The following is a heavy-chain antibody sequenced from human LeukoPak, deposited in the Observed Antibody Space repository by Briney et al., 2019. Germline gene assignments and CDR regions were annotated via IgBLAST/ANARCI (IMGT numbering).Heavy chain of an antibody. Sequence: KPSETLSLTCTVSGGSISSYYWSWIRQPAGKGLEWIGRICTSGSTNYNPSLKSRVTTSVDTSKNQLSLKLSSVTAADTAVYYCARVRGTGYSYYFDYWGQGTLVTVSS. CDR2: ICTSGST. CDR3: ARVRGTGYSYYFDY. CDR1: GGSISSYY. D-gene: IGHD3/OR15-3a*01. V-gene: IGHV4-4*07. J-gene: IGHJ4*02.